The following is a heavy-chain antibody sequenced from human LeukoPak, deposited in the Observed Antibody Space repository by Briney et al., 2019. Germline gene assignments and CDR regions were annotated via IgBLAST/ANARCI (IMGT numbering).Heavy chain of an antibody. CDR1: GFTFSSYS. Sequence: GGSLRLSCAASGFTFSSYSVNWVRQAPGKGLEWVSYITSSSSTIYYADSVKGRLTISRDNARNSQFLHMNSLRAEDTAVYYCASGGGWVFFNWGRGTLVTVSS. D-gene: IGHD6-19*01. V-gene: IGHV3-48*04. J-gene: IGHJ4*02. CDR3: ASGGGWVFFN. CDR2: ITSSSSTI.